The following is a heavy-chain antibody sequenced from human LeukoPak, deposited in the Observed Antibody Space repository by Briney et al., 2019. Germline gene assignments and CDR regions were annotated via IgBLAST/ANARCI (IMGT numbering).Heavy chain of an antibody. CDR1: GGSISSYY. Sequence: PSETLSLTCTVSGGSISSYYWSWTRQPPGKGLEWIGYIYYSGSTNYNPSLKSRVTISVDTSKNQFSLKLSSVTAADTAVYYCARGNQYYYDSSGYYPYDAFDIWGQGTMVTVSS. D-gene: IGHD3-22*01. CDR2: IYYSGST. V-gene: IGHV4-59*01. J-gene: IGHJ3*02. CDR3: ARGNQYYYDSSGYYPYDAFDI.